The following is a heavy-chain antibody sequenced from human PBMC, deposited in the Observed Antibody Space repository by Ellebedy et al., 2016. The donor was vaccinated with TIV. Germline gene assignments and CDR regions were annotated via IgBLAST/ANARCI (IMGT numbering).Heavy chain of an antibody. D-gene: IGHD3-22*01. V-gene: IGHV1-18*01. CDR2: ISAYNGNT. J-gene: IGHJ3*02. CDR1: GYSFSKYS. CDR3: ARVRDSSGSNAFDI. Sequence: AASVKVSCKASGYSFSKYSMHWVRQVPGQGLEWMGWISAYNGNTNYAQKLQGRVTMTTDTSTRTAYMELRSLRSDDTAVYFCARVRDSSGSNAFDIWGQGTMVSVSS.